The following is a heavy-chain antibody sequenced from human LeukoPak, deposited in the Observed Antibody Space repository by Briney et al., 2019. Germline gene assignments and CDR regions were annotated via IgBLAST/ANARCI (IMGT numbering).Heavy chain of an antibody. CDR1: GGSISSYH. V-gene: IGHV4-4*07. CDR2: IYGSGNT. D-gene: IGHD3-10*01. CDR3: ARATSGTYYYFDS. J-gene: IGHJ4*02. Sequence: SETLSLTCTVSGGSISSYHWSWIRQPAGKGLEWIGRIYGSGNTNYSPSLRSRVTMSVGTSKNQFSLKLTSVTAADTALYYCARATSGTYYYFDSWGRGTLVTVSS.